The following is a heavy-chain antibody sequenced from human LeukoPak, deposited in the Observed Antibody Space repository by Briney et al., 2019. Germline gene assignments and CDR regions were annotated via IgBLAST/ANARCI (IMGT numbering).Heavy chain of an antibody. CDR3: ARPNGIDWSIDYFDY. J-gene: IGHJ4*02. CDR1: GFMFSDHY. CDR2: IRNRARGYST. V-gene: IGHV3-72*01. D-gene: IGHD3-9*01. Sequence: GGSLRLSCAASGFMFSDHYMDWVRQPPGKGLEWVGRIRNRARGYSTEYAASVEGRFTVSRDDSKNSLYLQMSSLKTEDTAVYYCARPNGIDWSIDYFDYWGQGTLVTVSS.